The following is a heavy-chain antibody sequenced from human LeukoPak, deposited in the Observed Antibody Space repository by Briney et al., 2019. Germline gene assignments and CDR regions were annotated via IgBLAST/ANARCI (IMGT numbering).Heavy chain of an antibody. CDR2: IRYDGSNK. Sequence: GGSMRLSCAASGFTFSSYGMHWVRQAPGKGLEWVAFIRYDGSNKYYADSVKGRFTISRDNSKNTLYLQMNSLRAEDTAVYYCASPYYYDSSGYYPFDYWGQGTLVTVSS. D-gene: IGHD3-22*01. V-gene: IGHV3-30*02. J-gene: IGHJ4*02. CDR3: ASPYYYDSSGYYPFDY. CDR1: GFTFSSYG.